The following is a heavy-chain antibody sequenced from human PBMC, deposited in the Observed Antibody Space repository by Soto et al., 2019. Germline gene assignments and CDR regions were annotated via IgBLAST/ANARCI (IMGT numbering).Heavy chain of an antibody. Sequence: EVQLLESGGGLVQPGGSRRLSCAASGLTYSSYAMSWVRQGPGKGLEWVSTISGSGGSTYYADSVKGRFTIPRDNSKNTLYLQMNSLRAEDTAVYYCAKGVSFDIWGQGTMVTVSS. V-gene: IGHV3-23*01. CDR1: GLTYSSYA. J-gene: IGHJ3*02. CDR3: AKGVSFDI. CDR2: ISGSGGST.